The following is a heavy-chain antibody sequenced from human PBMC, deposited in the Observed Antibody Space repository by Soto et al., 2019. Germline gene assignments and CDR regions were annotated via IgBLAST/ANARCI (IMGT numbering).Heavy chain of an antibody. CDR1: GGSISSGGYS. D-gene: IGHD2-2*01. V-gene: IGHV4-30-2*01. Sequence: SETLSLTCAVSGGSISSGGYSWSWIRQPPGKGLEWIGYIYHSGSTYYNPSLKSRVTISVDRSKNQFSLKLSSVTAADTAVYYCARDTGYCISTSCYDYGMDVWGQGTTVTVS. CDR3: ARDTGYCISTSCYDYGMDV. J-gene: IGHJ6*01. CDR2: IYHSGST.